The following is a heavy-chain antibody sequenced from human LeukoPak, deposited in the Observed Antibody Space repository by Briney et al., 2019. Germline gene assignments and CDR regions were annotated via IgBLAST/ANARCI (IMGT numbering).Heavy chain of an antibody. J-gene: IGHJ5*02. Sequence: TGGSLRLSCVASGFTFSNYWMHWVRQPPGKGLVWVSRIYVDGRTTNYADSVMGRFTISRDNAKNTVYLEMNSLSVEDTATYYCIRDFRSADLWGQGTLVTVTS. CDR1: GFTFSNYW. CDR2: IYVDGRTT. CDR3: IRDFRSADL. V-gene: IGHV3-74*01.